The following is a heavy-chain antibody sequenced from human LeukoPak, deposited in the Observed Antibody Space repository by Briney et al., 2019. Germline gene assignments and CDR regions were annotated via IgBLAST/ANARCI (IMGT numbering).Heavy chain of an antibody. J-gene: IGHJ6*03. CDR1: GFTFSSYE. V-gene: IGHV3-48*03. Sequence: GGSLRLSCAASGFTFSSYEMNWVRQAPGKGLEWISYISSSGSTIHYADSVKGRFTISRDNAKNSLYLQMNSLRAEDTAVYYCAGGGFDWLLFNYYYYMDVWGKGTTVTISS. CDR2: ISSSGSTI. CDR3: AGGGFDWLLFNYYYYMDV. D-gene: IGHD3-9*01.